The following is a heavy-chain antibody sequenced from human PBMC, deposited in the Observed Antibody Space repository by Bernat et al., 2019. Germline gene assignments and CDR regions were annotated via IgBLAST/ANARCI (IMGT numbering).Heavy chain of an antibody. D-gene: IGHD5-18*01. J-gene: IGHJ4*02. CDR2: INNEGGST. CDR3: ATGGTASFDY. V-gene: IGHV3-74*01. CDR1: GFTFSSRW. Sequence: EVQLVESGGGLVQPGGSLRLSCAASGFTFSSRWMHWVRQAPGKGLVWVSRINNEGGSTTYADSVKGRLIISRDNAKDTLYLQKNSLRAEDTAVYYCATGGTASFDYWGQGTLVTVSS.